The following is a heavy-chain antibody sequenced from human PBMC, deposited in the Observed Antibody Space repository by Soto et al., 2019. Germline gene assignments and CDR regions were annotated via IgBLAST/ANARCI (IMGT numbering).Heavy chain of an antibody. J-gene: IGHJ5*02. CDR1: RYTFTSYD. CDR2: IKPDSGDT. D-gene: IGHD2-2*01. CDR3: ARRSSTYLNEIIYDP. V-gene: IGHV1-2*02. Sequence: ASVKVSCKXSRYTFTSYDIFRVRQSPGQGLEWMGWIKPDSGDTHYAQNFQGRVTMTRDTSINTAYMELNNLVSDDTAVYYCARRSSTYLNEIIYDPWGQGTLVTVSS.